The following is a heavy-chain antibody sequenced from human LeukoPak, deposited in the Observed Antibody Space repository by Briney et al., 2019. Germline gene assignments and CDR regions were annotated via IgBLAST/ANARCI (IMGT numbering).Heavy chain of an antibody. CDR2: IHHGGTT. CDR3: AKTGSLFGRFLDH. Sequence: SETLSLTCTVFGDSMNNYYWNWIRQPPGKALEWIGNIHHGGTTKFHPPLESRVTISVDTSKKQFSLRLRSVTAADTAVYYCAKTGSLFGRFLDHWGQGALVIVSS. V-gene: IGHV4-59*01. CDR1: GDSMNNYY. J-gene: IGHJ4*02. D-gene: IGHD3-10*02.